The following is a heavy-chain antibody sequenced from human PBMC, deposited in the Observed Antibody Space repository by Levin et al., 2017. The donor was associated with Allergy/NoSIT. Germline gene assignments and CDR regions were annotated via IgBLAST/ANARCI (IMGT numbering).Heavy chain of an antibody. J-gene: IGHJ6*02. Sequence: GESLKISCKASGYTFTSYGISWVRQAPGQGLEWMGWISAYNGNTNYAQKLQGRVTMTTDTSTSTAYMELRSLRSDDTAVYYCARVGSWYYYYGMDVWGQGTTVTVSS. CDR1: GYTFTSYG. CDR2: ISAYNGNT. D-gene: IGHD6-13*01. V-gene: IGHV1-18*01. CDR3: ARVGSWYYYYGMDV.